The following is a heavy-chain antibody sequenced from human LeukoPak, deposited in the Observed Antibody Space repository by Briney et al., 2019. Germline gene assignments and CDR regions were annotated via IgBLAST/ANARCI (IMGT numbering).Heavy chain of an antibody. CDR3: AKATYSTSPGYYFDY. J-gene: IGHJ4*02. CDR2: ISWNSAMI. D-gene: IGHD6-6*01. CDR1: GFTFDDYA. Sequence: GGSLRLSCAASGFTFDDYAMHWVRQGPGKGLEWVSGISWNSAMIAYADSVKGRFTISRDNAKNSLYLQMNSLRAEDTAFYYCAKATYSTSPGYYFDYWGQGTLVTDSS. V-gene: IGHV3-9*01.